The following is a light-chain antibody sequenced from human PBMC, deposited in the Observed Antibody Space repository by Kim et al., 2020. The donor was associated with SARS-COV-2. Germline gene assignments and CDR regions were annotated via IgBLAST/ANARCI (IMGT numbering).Light chain of an antibody. CDR1: QSINKD. Sequence: ENVLTQSPGTLSLSPGESATLSCRATQSINKDLAWYQQKPGQAPRLLIYGVSNRLSGIPDRFGGSGSGTDFTLTISRLEAEDFAVYYCQQYGRSLTFGQGTRLEIK. CDR3: QQYGRSLT. CDR2: GVS. J-gene: IGKJ5*01. V-gene: IGKV3-20*01.